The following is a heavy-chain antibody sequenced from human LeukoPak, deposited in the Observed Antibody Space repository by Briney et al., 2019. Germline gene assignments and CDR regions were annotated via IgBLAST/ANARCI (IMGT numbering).Heavy chain of an antibody. CDR2: IKSKTDGGTT. D-gene: IGHD2-2*02. CDR3: TTDPSPGIVVVPAAIRPYYYYYMDV. V-gene: IGHV3-15*01. Sequence: GGSLSLSCAASGFTFSNAWMSWVRQAPGKGLEWVGRIKSKTDGGTTDYAAPVKGRFTISRDDSKNTLYLQMNSLKTEDTAVYYCTTDPSPGIVVVPAAIRPYYYYYMDVWGKGTTVTVSS. CDR1: GFTFSNAW. J-gene: IGHJ6*03.